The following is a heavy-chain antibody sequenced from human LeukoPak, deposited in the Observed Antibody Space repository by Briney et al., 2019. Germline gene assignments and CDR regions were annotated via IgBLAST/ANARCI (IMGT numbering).Heavy chain of an antibody. Sequence: PSETLSPTCTVSGGSISSSSYYWGWIRQPPGKGLEWIGSIYYSGSTYYNPSLKSRVTISVDTSKNQFSLKLSSVTAADTAVYYCSRWGYAFDIWGQGTVVTVSS. CDR3: SRWGYAFDI. J-gene: IGHJ3*02. CDR1: GGSISSSSYY. V-gene: IGHV4-39*01. CDR2: IYYSGST. D-gene: IGHD4-23*01.